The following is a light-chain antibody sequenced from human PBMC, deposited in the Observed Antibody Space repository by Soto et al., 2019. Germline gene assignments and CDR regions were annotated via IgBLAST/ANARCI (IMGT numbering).Light chain of an antibody. CDR1: QSLSSSY. Sequence: EIVLTQSPGTLSLSPGERATLSCRGSQSLSSSYLAWYQQKPGQAPRLLIYDASNRATGIPARFSGSGSGTDFTLTISSLEPEDFAVYYCQQRSNWPGTFGQGTRLEIK. CDR2: DAS. J-gene: IGKJ5*01. CDR3: QQRSNWPGT. V-gene: IGKV3D-20*02.